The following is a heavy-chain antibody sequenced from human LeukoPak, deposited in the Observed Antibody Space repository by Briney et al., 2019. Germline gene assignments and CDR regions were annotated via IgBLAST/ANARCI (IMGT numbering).Heavy chain of an antibody. CDR3: ARSVPAATP. V-gene: IGHV4-59*12. D-gene: IGHD2-2*01. J-gene: IGHJ5*02. Sequence: SETLSLTCTVSGGSISSYYWSWIRQPPGKGLEWIGYIYYSGSTNYNPSLESRVTISVDTSKNQFSLKLSSVTAADTAVYYCARSVPAATPWGQGTLVTVSS. CDR2: IYYSGST. CDR1: GGSISSYY.